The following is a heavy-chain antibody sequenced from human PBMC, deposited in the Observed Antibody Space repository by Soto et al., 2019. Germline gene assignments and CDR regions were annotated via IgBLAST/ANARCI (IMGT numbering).Heavy chain of an antibody. Sequence: QVQLQQWGAGLLKPSETLSLTCAVYGGSFSDYSWTWIRQPPGKGLEWIGEINDSGSTNYTPSLERRVTISRDTSKNRFSLKLSSVTAADTAVYYFARGSHKLHSYDSSGFYHYVDYWGQGSLVTVSS. CDR3: ARGSHKLHSYDSSGFYHYVDY. D-gene: IGHD3-22*01. J-gene: IGHJ4*02. V-gene: IGHV4-34*01. CDR2: INDSGST. CDR1: GGSFSDYS.